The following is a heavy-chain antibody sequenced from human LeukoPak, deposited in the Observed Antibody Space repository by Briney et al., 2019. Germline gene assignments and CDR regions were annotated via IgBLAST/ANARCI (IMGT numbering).Heavy chain of an antibody. CDR3: ARGPFILVVPAAKGWFDP. J-gene: IGHJ5*02. D-gene: IGHD2-2*01. CDR2: LYYRGST. V-gene: IGHV4-39*01. Sequence: SDTLSLTCTVSGGSISSSCNYWVWIRQPPGKGLEWIVSLYYRGSTYYHPSRKSGVTISVDTSKNQSSLKLSSVTAAETAVYYSARGPFILVVPAAKGWFDPWGKGTLVTVSS. CDR1: GGSISSSCNY.